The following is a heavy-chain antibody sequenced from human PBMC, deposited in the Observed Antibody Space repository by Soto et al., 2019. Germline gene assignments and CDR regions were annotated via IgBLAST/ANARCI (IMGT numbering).Heavy chain of an antibody. J-gene: IGHJ6*02. CDR3: ARDRPGIAALHYYYGMDV. D-gene: IGHD6-13*01. CDR1: GYTFTSYG. Sequence: GASVKVSCKASGYTFTSYGISWVRQAPGQGLEWMGWISAYNGNTNYAQKLQGRVTMTTDTSTSTAYMELRSLRSDDTAVYYCARDRPGIAALHYYYGMDVWGQGTTVTISS. V-gene: IGHV1-18*01. CDR2: ISAYNGNT.